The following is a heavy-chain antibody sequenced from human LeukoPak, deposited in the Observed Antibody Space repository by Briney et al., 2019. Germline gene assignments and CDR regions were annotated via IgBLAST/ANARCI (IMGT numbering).Heavy chain of an antibody. D-gene: IGHD3-10*01. CDR1: GGSISSYY. CDR3: ARVYGFSDY. CDR2: IYYSGST. J-gene: IGHJ4*02. Sequence: PSETLSLTCTVSGGSISSYYWSWIRQPPGKGLEWIGYIYYSGSTNYNPSLKSRVTISVDTSKNQFSLRLSSVTAADTAVYYCARVYGFSDYWGQGTLVTVPS. V-gene: IGHV4-59*01.